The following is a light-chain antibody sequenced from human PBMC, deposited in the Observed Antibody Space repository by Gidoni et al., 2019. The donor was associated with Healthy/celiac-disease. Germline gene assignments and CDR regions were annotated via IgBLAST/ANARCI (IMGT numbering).Light chain of an antibody. CDR2: GAT. J-gene: IGKJ1*01. CDR1: QSVSSSY. V-gene: IGKV3-20*01. CDR3: QQYGSSLRT. Sequence: IVLTQSPGTLSLSPGERATLSCRASQSVSSSYLARYQQKPGQAPRLLIYGATSRATGIPDRFSGSGSGKDFTLTISRLEPEDFAVYYCQQYGSSLRTFGQGTKVEIK.